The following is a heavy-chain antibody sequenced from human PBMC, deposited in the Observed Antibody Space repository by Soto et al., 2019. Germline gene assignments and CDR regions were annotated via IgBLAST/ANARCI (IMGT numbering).Heavy chain of an antibody. D-gene: IGHD3-10*01. J-gene: IGHJ6*02. CDR3: ATRITSYYGMDV. CDR2: IYYSGST. CDR1: GGSISSSSYY. Sequence: PSETLSLTCTVSGGSISSSSYYWGWIRQPPGKGLEWIGSIYYSGSTYYNPSLKSRVTISVDTSKNQFSLKLSSVTAADTAVYYCATRITSYYGMDVWGQGTAVTVSS. V-gene: IGHV4-39*01.